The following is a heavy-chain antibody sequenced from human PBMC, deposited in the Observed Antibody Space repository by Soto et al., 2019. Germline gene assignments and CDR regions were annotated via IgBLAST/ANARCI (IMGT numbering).Heavy chain of an antibody. D-gene: IGHD3-10*01. J-gene: IGHJ4*02. CDR1: GYSFSNYW. Sequence: GESLKISCKGSGYSFSNYWIGCVRQTPGKGLEWMGIIFPDDSDTRYSPSLQGQVTISADRSISTAYLQWSSLKASDTAIYYCARRSVYGPGNCDFWGLGTLVTVSS. CDR3: ARRSVYGPGNCDF. V-gene: IGHV5-51*01. CDR2: IFPDDSDT.